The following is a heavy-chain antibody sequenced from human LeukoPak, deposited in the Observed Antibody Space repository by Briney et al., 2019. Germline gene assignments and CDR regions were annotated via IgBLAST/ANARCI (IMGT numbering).Heavy chain of an antibody. D-gene: IGHD3-10*01. J-gene: IGHJ4*02. Sequence: GGSLRLSCAASGFTFSSYWMSWVRQAPGKGLEWVANIKQDGSEKYYVDSVKGRFTISRDNAKNSLYLQMNSLRAEDTAVYYCARDQLLWFGESPYYFDYWGQGTLVTVSS. CDR3: ARDQLLWFGESPYYFDY. V-gene: IGHV3-7*01. CDR1: GFTFSSYW. CDR2: IKQDGSEK.